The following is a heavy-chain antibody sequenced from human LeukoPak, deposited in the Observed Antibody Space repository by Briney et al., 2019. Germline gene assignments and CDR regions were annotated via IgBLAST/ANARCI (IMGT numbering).Heavy chain of an antibody. D-gene: IGHD3-3*01. V-gene: IGHV3-11*01. CDR2: IIYTDNTI. CDR3: VRGSLASGVVVYYYYYLDV. J-gene: IGHJ6*03. Sequence: PGGSLRLSCAASGFTFSDYSMSWIRQAPGKGLEWVSYIIYTDNTIYYADSVKGRFTISRDNAKNSLYLQNSLRAEDTAVYYCVRGSLASGVVVYYYYYLDVWGKGTTVTVSS. CDR1: GFTFSDYS.